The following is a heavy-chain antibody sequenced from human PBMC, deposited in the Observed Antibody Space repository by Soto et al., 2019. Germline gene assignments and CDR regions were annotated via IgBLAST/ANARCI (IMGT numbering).Heavy chain of an antibody. Sequence: GGSLRLSCAASGVNFRSYAMRWVSQAQGKGLEWVTAISGSGGSTYYADSVKGRFTISRDNSKNTLYLQMNSLRAEDTAVYYCAKDAVRSDAFDIWGQGTMVTVSS. CDR1: GVNFRSYA. V-gene: IGHV3-23*01. CDR3: AKDAVRSDAFDI. CDR2: ISGSGGST. D-gene: IGHD3-10*01. J-gene: IGHJ3*02.